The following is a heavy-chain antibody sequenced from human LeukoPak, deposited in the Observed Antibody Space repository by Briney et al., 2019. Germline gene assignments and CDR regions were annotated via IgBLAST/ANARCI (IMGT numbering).Heavy chain of an antibody. CDR3: ARGPYYDSSGYSPSPYYFDY. V-gene: IGHV3-7*01. Sequence: GGSLRVSCAASGFTFSSYWMSWVRQAPGKGLEWVANIKQDGSEKYYVDSVKGRFTISRDNAKNSLYLQMNSLRAEDTAVYYCARGPYYDSSGYSPSPYYFDYWGQGTLVTVSS. J-gene: IGHJ4*02. D-gene: IGHD3-22*01. CDR2: IKQDGSEK. CDR1: GFTFSSYW.